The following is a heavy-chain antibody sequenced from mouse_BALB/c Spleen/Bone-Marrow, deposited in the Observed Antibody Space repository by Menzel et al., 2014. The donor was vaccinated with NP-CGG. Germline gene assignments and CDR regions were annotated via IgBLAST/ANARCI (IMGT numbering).Heavy chain of an antibody. D-gene: IGHD1-1*01. Sequence: EVKLQESGGGLVKPGGSLKLSCAASGFTFSGYAMSWVRQTPEKRLEWVASISSGGTTYYPDSVKGRFTISRDNARNILYLQMSSLRSEDTAMYYCADITTVDYWGQGTSVTVSS. CDR3: ADITTVDY. CDR2: ISSGGTT. V-gene: IGHV5-6-5*01. J-gene: IGHJ4*01. CDR1: GFTFSGYA.